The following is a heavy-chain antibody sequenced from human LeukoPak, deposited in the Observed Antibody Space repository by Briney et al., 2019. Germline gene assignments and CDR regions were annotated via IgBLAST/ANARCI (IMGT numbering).Heavy chain of an antibody. CDR1: GDSVSSNSAA. Sequence: SQTLSLTCAISGDSVSSNSAAWNWIRQSPSRGLEWLGRTYYRSKWYNDYAVSVKSRITINPDTSKNQFSLQLNSVTPEDTAVYYCARDPGPKWELLGDAFDIWGQGTMVTVSS. J-gene: IGHJ3*02. D-gene: IGHD1-26*01. CDR3: ARDPGPKWELLGDAFDI. CDR2: TYYRSKWYN. V-gene: IGHV6-1*01.